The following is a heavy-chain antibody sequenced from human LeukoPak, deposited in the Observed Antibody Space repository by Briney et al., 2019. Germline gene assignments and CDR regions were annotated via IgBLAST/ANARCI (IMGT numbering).Heavy chain of an antibody. CDR3: ARPYCSGGSCYSTFDI. V-gene: IGHV3-48*03. D-gene: IGHD2-15*01. Sequence: PGGSLRLSCAASGFTFSSYDMNWLRQAPGKGLEWVSYISTSGNTIYYADSVKGRFTISRDDAKNSLYLQMNSLRAEDTAVYYCARPYCSGGSCYSTFDIWGQGTVVTVSS. CDR2: ISTSGNTI. CDR1: GFTFSSYD. J-gene: IGHJ3*02.